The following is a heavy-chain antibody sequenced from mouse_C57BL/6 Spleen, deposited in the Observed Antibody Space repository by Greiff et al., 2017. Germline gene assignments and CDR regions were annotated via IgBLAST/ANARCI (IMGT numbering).Heavy chain of an antibody. V-gene: IGHV1-80*01. CDR1: GYAFSSYW. CDR3: ARWGDDYDEYFDV. CDR2: IYPGDGDT. J-gene: IGHJ1*03. D-gene: IGHD2-4*01. Sequence: QVQLQQSGAELVKPGASVKISCKASGYAFSSYWMNWVKQRPGKGLEWIGQIYPGDGDTNYNGKFKGKATLTADKSSSTAYMQLSSLTSEDSAVYFCARWGDDYDEYFDVWGTGTTVTVSS.